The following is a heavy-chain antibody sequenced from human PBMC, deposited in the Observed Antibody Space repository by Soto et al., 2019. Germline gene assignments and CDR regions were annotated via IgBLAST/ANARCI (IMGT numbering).Heavy chain of an antibody. D-gene: IGHD3-22*01. J-gene: IGHJ4*02. CDR1: GGSISSSSYY. CDR2: IYYSGST. V-gene: IGHV4-39*07. CDR3: ARDLQYYYDSSGIGFFDY. Sequence: SETLSLTCTVSGGSISSSSYYWGWIRQPPGKGLEWIGSIYYSGSTYYNPSLKSRVTISVDTSKNQFSLKLSSVTAADTAVYYCARDLQYYYDSSGIGFFDYWGQGTLVTVSS.